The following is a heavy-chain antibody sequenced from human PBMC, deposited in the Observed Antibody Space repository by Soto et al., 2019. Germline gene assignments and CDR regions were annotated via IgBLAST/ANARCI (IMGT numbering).Heavy chain of an antibody. CDR3: AKRPASIITFDY. Sequence: EVQLLDSGGGLVQPGGSLRLSCAASGFTFSNYAMSWVRQAPGKGLEWVSTISGNGDSTYYADSVKGRCTIYRDNSKNMMFLKINSLRDADSAVYYCAKRPASIITFDYWGQGTPGTVSS. J-gene: IGHJ4*02. CDR1: GFTFSNYA. V-gene: IGHV3-23*01. CDR2: ISGNGDST. D-gene: IGHD2-2*01.